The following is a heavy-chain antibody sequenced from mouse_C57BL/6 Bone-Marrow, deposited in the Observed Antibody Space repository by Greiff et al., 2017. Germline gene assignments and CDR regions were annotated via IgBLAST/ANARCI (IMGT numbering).Heavy chain of an antibody. CDR2: INPNNGGT. V-gene: IGHV1-22*01. CDR1: GYTFTDYN. CDR3: AREDGVVAPPWFAY. J-gene: IGHJ3*01. Sequence: EVQLQESGPELVKPGASVKMSCKASGYTFTDYNMHWVKQSHGKSLEWIGYINPNNGGTSYNQKFKGKATLTVNKSSSTAYMELRSLTSEDSAVYYCAREDGVVAPPWFAYWGQGTLVTVSA. D-gene: IGHD1-1*01.